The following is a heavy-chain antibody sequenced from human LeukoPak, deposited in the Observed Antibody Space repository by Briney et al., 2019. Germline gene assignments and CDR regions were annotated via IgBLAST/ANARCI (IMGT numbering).Heavy chain of an antibody. CDR2: IIPILGIA. D-gene: IGHD5-24*01. Sequence: SVKVSCKASGYTFTSYGISWVRQAPGQGLEWMGRIIPILGIANYAQKFQGRVTITADKSTSTAYMELSSLRSEDTAVYYCARALRDGYNFSDYWGQGTLVTVSS. J-gene: IGHJ4*02. CDR3: ARALRDGYNFSDY. CDR1: GYTFTSYG. V-gene: IGHV1-69*04.